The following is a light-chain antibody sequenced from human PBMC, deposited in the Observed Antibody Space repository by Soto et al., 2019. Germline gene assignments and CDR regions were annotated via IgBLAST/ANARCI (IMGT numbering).Light chain of an antibody. Sequence: EIVLTQSPATLSLSPGERATLSCRASQSVSSYLAWYQQKPVQAPRLLIYDASNRATGIPARFSGSGSGTDFTLTISSLEPEDFAIYYCKQRSNWPPVTFGGGPKVEIK. CDR1: QSVSSY. CDR2: DAS. CDR3: KQRSNWPPVT. J-gene: IGKJ4*01. V-gene: IGKV3-11*01.